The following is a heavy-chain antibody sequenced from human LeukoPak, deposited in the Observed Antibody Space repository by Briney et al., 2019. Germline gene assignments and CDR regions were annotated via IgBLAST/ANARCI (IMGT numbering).Heavy chain of an antibody. V-gene: IGHV3-74*03. CDR1: GFTFSRYW. J-gene: IGHJ4*02. CDR3: ARDLGGPDY. Sequence: GGSLRLSCAASGFTFSRYWMHWVRQAPGKGLVWVSRISSDETSTKYADSVKGRFTISRDNAKNTVYLQMNSLRAEDTAVYYCARDLGGPDYWGQGTLVTVSS. D-gene: IGHD3-10*01. CDR2: ISSDETST.